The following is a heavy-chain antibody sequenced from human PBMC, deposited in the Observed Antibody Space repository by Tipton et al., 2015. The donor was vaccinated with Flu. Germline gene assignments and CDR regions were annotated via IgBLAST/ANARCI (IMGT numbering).Heavy chain of an antibody. CDR1: GFTFSTYW. J-gene: IGHJ4*02. Sequence: SLRLSCAASGFTFSTYWIHWVRQAPGKGLVWVSRINSDESSTRYADSVKGRFTVSRDNAKNTLYLEMNSLRAEDTAVYYCGRAIGGSSSHWGQGTLVTVSS. V-gene: IGHV3-74*01. D-gene: IGHD2-2*01. CDR2: INSDESST. CDR3: GRAIGGSSSH.